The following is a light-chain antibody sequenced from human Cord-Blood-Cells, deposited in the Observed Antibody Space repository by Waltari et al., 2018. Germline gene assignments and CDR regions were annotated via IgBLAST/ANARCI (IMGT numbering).Light chain of an antibody. CDR2: DVS. CDR1: SSDVGGYNY. V-gene: IGLV2-14*01. J-gene: IGLJ2*01. Sequence: QSALTQPASVSGSPGQSITISCTGTSSDVGGYNYVSWYQQHPGKAPKLMIYDVSKRPSGVSNRCSRSKSGNTASLTISGLQAEDEADYYCSSYTSSSNVVFGGGTKLTVL. CDR3: SSYTSSSNVV.